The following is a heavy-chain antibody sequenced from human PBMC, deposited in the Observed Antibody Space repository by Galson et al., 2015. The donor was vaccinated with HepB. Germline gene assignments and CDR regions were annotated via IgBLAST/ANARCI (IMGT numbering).Heavy chain of an antibody. Sequence: SLRLSCAASGFTFSGSIMHWVRQASGRGLEWVGRIRTKADDYATAYAASVKGRFTISRDDSTNTAYLQMDSLKTDDTAVYFCSRHSRGGPKNDYWGQGTLVTVSS. D-gene: IGHD6-13*01. CDR3: SRHSRGGPKNDY. CDR1: GFTFSGSI. CDR2: IRTKADDYAT. J-gene: IGHJ4*02. V-gene: IGHV3-73*01.